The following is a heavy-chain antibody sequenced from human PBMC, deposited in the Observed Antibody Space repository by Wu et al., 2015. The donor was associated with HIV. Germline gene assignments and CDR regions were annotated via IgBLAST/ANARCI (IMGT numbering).Heavy chain of an antibody. CDR3: ARTAGGGRPLYYYGSGRYPEKYYYGMDV. CDR2: INPSGGST. D-gene: IGHD3-10*01. J-gene: IGHJ6*02. V-gene: IGHV1-46*01. CDR1: GYIFTTYY. Sequence: QVQLVQSGAEVKKPGASVKVSCKASGYIFTTYYMNWVRQAPGQGLEWMGMINPSGGSTTDAQKFQGRLTMTKDTSTGTVYMELSSLTSEDTAVYYCARTAGGGRPLYYYGSGRYPEKYYYGMDVWGQGTTVTVSS.